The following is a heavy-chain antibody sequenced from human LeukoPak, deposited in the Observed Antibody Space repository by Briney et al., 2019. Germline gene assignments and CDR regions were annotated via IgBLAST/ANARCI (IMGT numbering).Heavy chain of an antibody. D-gene: IGHD4-17*01. V-gene: IGHV3-7*01. CDR3: AKDSPRYGDYDY. Sequence: PGGSLRLSCAASGFTFSSYWMSWVRQAPGKGLEWVANIKQDGSEKYYVDSVKGRFTISRDNSKNTLYLQMNSLRADDTAVYYCAKDSPRYGDYDYWGQGTLVTVSS. CDR1: GFTFSSYW. J-gene: IGHJ4*02. CDR2: IKQDGSEK.